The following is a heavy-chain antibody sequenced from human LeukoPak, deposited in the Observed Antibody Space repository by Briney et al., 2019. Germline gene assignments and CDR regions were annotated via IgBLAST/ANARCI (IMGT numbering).Heavy chain of an antibody. CDR2: INHSGST. D-gene: IGHD2-21*01. Sequence: PSETLSLTCTVSGGSISSGGYYWSWIRQPPGKGLEWIGEINHSGSTNYNPSLKSRVTISVDTSKNQFSLKLSSVTAADTAVYYCARGINAFDIWGQGTMVTVSS. CDR3: ARGINAFDI. J-gene: IGHJ3*02. V-gene: IGHV4-39*07. CDR1: GGSISSGGYY.